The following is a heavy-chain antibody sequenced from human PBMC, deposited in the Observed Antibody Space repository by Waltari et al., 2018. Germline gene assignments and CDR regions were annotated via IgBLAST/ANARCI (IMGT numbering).Heavy chain of an antibody. D-gene: IGHD6-13*01. V-gene: IGHV4-39*07. CDR3: ATVPGRAAAGTGDAFDI. J-gene: IGHJ3*02. CDR2: IYYSGST. Sequence: QLQLQESGPGLVKPSETLSLTCTVSGGSISSSSYYWGWIRQPPGKGLEWIGSIYYSGSTYYNPSLKSRVTISVDTSKNQFSLKLSSLRSEDTAVYYCATVPGRAAAGTGDAFDIWGQGTMVTVSS. CDR1: GGSISSSSYY.